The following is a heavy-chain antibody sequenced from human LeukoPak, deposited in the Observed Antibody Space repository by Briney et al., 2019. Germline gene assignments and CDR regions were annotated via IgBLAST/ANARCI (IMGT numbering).Heavy chain of an antibody. Sequence: ASVKVSCKXSGYTFSSHDINWVRQPTGQGLEWMGWMNPNSGNTGYAQKFQGRVTMTRDTSISTAYMELSSLRSEDTAVYYCARRYSGVMQGYFDYWGQGTLVTVSS. CDR1: GYTFSSHD. D-gene: IGHD5-12*01. J-gene: IGHJ4*02. CDR3: ARRYSGVMQGYFDY. CDR2: MNPNSGNT. V-gene: IGHV1-8*01.